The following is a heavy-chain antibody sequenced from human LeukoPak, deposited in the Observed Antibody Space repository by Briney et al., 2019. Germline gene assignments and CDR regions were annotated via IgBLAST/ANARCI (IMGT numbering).Heavy chain of an antibody. D-gene: IGHD3-10*01. CDR1: GFNFSAYS. Sequence: GSLRLSCAASGFNFSAYSMNWVRQAPGKGLEWVSSITSGDFVYFADALKGRFTISRDNAKSSLYLEMNSLRADDTAVYYCARGGFNMVRGVIIPSNSYFYYMDIWGKGTTVTVSS. CDR3: ARGGFNMVRGVIIPSNSYFYYMDI. J-gene: IGHJ6*03. V-gene: IGHV3-21*06. CDR2: ITSGDFV.